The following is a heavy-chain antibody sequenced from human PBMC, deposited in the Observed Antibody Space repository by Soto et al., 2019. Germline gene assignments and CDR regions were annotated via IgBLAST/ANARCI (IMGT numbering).Heavy chain of an antibody. J-gene: IGHJ5*02. Sequence: QVQLQESGPGLVKPSQTLSLTCTVSGGSISTGGYSWSWIRQHPGKGLEWIGCIYYSGSTYYNPSLKSRVTISVDTSKNQFSLKLSSVTAADTAVYYCSGLFGFTFDPWGQGTLVTVSS. CDR3: SGLFGFTFDP. V-gene: IGHV4-31*03. CDR1: GGSISTGGYS. CDR2: IYYSGST. D-gene: IGHD2-21*01.